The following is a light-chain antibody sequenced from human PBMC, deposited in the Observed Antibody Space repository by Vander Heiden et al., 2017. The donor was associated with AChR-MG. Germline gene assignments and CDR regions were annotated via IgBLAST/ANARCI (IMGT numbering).Light chain of an antibody. Sequence: DIQITQPPSSLSASVGDRVTITCRASQSISSYLNWYQQKPGKAPKLLIYAASSLQSVVPSRFSGSGSGTDFTLTISSLQPEDFATYYYQQSYSTPYTFGQGTKLEIK. V-gene: IGKV1-39*01. J-gene: IGKJ2*01. CDR2: AAS. CDR1: QSISSY. CDR3: QQSYSTPYT.